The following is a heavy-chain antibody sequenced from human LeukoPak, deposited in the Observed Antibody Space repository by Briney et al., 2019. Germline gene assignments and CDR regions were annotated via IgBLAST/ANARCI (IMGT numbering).Heavy chain of an antibody. CDR2: ISGSGGST. J-gene: IGHJ3*02. CDR3: AKIVVVVAATHDAFDI. Sequence: GGSLRLSCAASGFTFSSYAMSWVRQAPGKGLEWVSAISGSGGSTYYADSVKGRFTISRDNSKNTLYLRMNSLRAEDTAVYYCAKIVVVVAATHDAFDIWGQGTMVTVSS. CDR1: GFTFSSYA. D-gene: IGHD2-15*01. V-gene: IGHV3-23*01.